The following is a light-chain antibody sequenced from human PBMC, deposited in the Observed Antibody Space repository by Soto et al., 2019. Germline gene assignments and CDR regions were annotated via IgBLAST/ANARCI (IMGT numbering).Light chain of an antibody. V-gene: IGKV3-20*01. CDR2: GAS. CDR3: QQYGYSPKT. Sequence: TQSPSTLSASVGGRVTITCRASQSVGTWVAWYQQKPGQPPRLLIYGASSRATGVPDRFSASGSETDFTLTISRLEPEDSAVYYCQQYGYSPKTFGQGTKVDIK. J-gene: IGKJ1*01. CDR1: QSVGTW.